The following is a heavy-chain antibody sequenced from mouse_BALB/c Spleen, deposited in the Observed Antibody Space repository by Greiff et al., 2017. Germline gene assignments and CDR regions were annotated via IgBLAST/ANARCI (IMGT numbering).Heavy chain of an antibody. V-gene: IGHV5-6-5*01. D-gene: IGHD2-4*01. Sequence: EVKLMESGGGLVKPGGSLKLSCAASGFTFSSYAMSWVRQTPEKRLEWVASISSGGSTYYPDSVKGRFTISRDNARNILYLQMSSLRSEDTAMYYCAREGSTMIDGFDYWGQGTTLTVSS. CDR2: ISSGGST. CDR1: GFTFSSYA. J-gene: IGHJ2*01. CDR3: AREGSTMIDGFDY.